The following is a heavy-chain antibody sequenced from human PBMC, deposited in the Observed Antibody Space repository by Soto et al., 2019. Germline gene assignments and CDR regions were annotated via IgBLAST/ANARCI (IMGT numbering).Heavy chain of an antibody. V-gene: IGHV1-69*01. CDR3: AQSGYYDSSGYYQDYFDY. CDR1: GGTFSSYA. CDR2: IIPIFGTA. Sequence: QVQLVQSGAEVKKPGSSVKVSCKASGGTFSSYAISWVRQAPGQGLEWMGGIIPIFGTANYAQKFQGRVTITADESTSTAYKELSSLRSEDTAVYYCAQSGYYDSSGYYQDYFDYWGQGTLVTVSS. D-gene: IGHD3-22*01. J-gene: IGHJ4*02.